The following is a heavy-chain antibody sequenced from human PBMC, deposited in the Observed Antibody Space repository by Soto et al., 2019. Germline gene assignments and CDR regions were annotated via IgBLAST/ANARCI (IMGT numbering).Heavy chain of an antibody. CDR2: IHYSGST. Sequence: SETLSLTCTVSGGSISGYYWSWIRQPPGKGLEWIAFIHYSGSTDYNPSLKTRVTMSVDTSKNQFSLKLSSVTAADTAVYYCARDLTGINWFDPWGQGTLVNVSS. J-gene: IGHJ5*02. V-gene: IGHV4-59*01. D-gene: IGHD3-9*01. CDR3: ARDLTGINWFDP. CDR1: GGSISGYY.